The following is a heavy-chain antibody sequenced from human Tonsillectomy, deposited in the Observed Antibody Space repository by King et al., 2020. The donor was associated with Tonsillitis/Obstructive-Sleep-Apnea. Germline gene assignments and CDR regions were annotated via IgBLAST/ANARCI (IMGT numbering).Heavy chain of an antibody. CDR3: ARDPAITMVRGVISGLDY. Sequence: QLVQAGAEVKKPGSSVKVSCKASGGTFSSYAISWVRQAPGQGLEWMGGIIPIFGTANYAQKFHGRVTITADESTSTAYMELSSLRSEDTAVYYCARDPAITMVRGVISGLDYWGQGTLVTVSS. D-gene: IGHD3-10*01. J-gene: IGHJ4*02. CDR1: GGTFSSYA. V-gene: IGHV1-69*12. CDR2: IIPIFGTA.